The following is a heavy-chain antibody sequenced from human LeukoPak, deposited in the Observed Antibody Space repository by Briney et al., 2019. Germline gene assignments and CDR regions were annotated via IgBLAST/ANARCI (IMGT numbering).Heavy chain of an antibody. V-gene: IGHV4-61*01. Sequence: SETLSLTCTVSGGSVSSGSYYWSWIRQPPGKGLEWIGYIYCSGSTNYNPSLKSRVTISVDTSKNQFSLKLSSVTAADTAVYYCAREGAYYDILTGYSPDAFDIWGQGTMVTVSS. CDR1: GGSVSSGSYY. CDR2: IYCSGST. J-gene: IGHJ3*02. CDR3: AREGAYYDILTGYSPDAFDI. D-gene: IGHD3-9*01.